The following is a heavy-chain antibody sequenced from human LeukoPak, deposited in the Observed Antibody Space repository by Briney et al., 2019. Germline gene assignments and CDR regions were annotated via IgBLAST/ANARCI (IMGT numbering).Heavy chain of an antibody. CDR2: ISSGDGIT. CDR3: AKGDSTKTVAKYYYYYYGMDV. CDR1: GFSFSDYA. D-gene: IGHD2-2*01. Sequence: GSLRLSCAASGFSFSDYAMTWVRQAPGKGLGWVSTISSGDGITYYADSVKGRFTISRDDSKNTLYLQMNSLRAEDTAVYYCAKGDSTKTVAKYYYYYYGMDVWGQGTTVTVSS. V-gene: IGHV3-23*01. J-gene: IGHJ6*02.